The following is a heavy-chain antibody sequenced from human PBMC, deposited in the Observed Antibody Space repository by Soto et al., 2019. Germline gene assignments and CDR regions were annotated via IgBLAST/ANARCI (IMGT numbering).Heavy chain of an antibody. CDR2: ISYDGSNK. CDR3: AKDFGGRSEYYYYGMDV. D-gene: IGHD2-15*01. CDR1: GFTFSSYG. J-gene: IGHJ6*02. V-gene: IGHV3-30*18. Sequence: GGSLRLSCAASGFTFSSYGMHWVRQAPGKGLEWVAVISYDGSNKYYADSVKGRFTISRDNSKNTLYPQMNSLRAEDTAVYYCAKDFGGRSEYYYYGMDVWGQGTTVTVSS.